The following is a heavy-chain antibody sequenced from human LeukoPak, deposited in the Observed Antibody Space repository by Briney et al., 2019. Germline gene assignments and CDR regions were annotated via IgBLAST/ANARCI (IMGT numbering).Heavy chain of an antibody. J-gene: IGHJ4*02. V-gene: IGHV4-59*08. CDR1: GGSISSYY. Sequence: SETLSLTCTVSGGSISSYYWSWIRQPPGKGLEWIGYIYYSGSTNYNPSLKSRVTISVDTSKNQFSLKLSSVTAADTAVYYCARYSYDYGDYLFDYWGQGTLVTVSS. CDR2: IYYSGST. CDR3: ARYSYDYGDYLFDY. D-gene: IGHD4-17*01.